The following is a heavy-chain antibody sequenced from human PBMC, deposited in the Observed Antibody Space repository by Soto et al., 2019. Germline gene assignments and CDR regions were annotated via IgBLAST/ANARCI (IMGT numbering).Heavy chain of an antibody. J-gene: IGHJ5*02. Sequence: SETLSLTCVVSGGSLSSYHWAWIRQTPGKGLEWIGEIDENGSARYNPSLKGRVTFSLDTPKNQLSLSLTSVTAADTAVYYCSRERRATNFLPRWFDPWGQGTLVNVSS. CDR3: SRERRATNFLPRWFDP. CDR1: GGSLSSYH. CDR2: IDENGSA. D-gene: IGHD6-25*01. V-gene: IGHV4-34*01.